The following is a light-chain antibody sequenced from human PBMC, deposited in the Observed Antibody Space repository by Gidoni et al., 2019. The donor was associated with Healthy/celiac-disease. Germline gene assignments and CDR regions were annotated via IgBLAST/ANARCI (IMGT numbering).Light chain of an antibody. CDR1: QGISNY. Sequence: IQMTSSPSSLSASVGDRVTITCQASQGISNYLNWYQQKPGKAPKLLIYDASNLETGVPSRFSGSGSGTDFTFTISSLQPEDIATYYCQQYDNLPWTFGQGTKVEIK. CDR2: DAS. V-gene: IGKV1-33*01. CDR3: QQYDNLPWT. J-gene: IGKJ1*01.